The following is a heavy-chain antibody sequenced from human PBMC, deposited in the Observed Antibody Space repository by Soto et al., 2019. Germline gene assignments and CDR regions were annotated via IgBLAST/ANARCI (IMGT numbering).Heavy chain of an antibody. J-gene: IGHJ4*02. V-gene: IGHV4-39*01. CDR2: IYYSGST. CDR3: ARSADTIFGVVIDY. CDR1: GGSISSSSYY. Sequence: SETLSLTCTVSGGSISSSSYYWGWIRQPPGKGLEWIGSIYYSGSTYYNPSLKSRVTISVDTSKNQFSLKLGSVTAADTAVYYCARSADTIFGVVIDYWGQGTLVTVSS. D-gene: IGHD3-3*01.